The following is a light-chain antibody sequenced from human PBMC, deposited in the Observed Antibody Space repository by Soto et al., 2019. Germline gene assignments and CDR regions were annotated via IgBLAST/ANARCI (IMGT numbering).Light chain of an antibody. J-gene: IGKJ1*01. CDR2: GAS. Sequence: DIHMTQSPSSLSASVGDTVTITCRASQNIDMYLNWYQQKPGKAPRVLISGASNLQSGVPSRFSGSGSGTDFTLTISSLQSEDFASYFCQHTFNSPPWTFXQGTKVDIK. V-gene: IGKV1-39*01. CDR1: QNIDMY. CDR3: QHTFNSPPWT.